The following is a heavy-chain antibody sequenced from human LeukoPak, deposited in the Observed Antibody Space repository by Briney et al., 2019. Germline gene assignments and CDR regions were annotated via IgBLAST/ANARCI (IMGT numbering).Heavy chain of an antibody. V-gene: IGHV1-69*06. CDR3: ARDMMDSSARHAFDI. CDR1: GGTFSSYA. CDR2: IIPIFGTA. Sequence: SVKVSCKASGGTFSSYAISWVRQAPGQGLEWMGGIIPIFGTANYAQKFQGRVTITADKSTSTAYMELSSLRSEDTAVYYCARDMMDSSARHAFDIWGQGTMVTVSS. D-gene: IGHD3-22*01. J-gene: IGHJ3*02.